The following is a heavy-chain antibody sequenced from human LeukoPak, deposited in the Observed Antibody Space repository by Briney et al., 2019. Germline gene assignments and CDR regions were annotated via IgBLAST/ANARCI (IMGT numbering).Heavy chain of an antibody. Sequence: SETLSLTRTVSGYSISSGYYWGWIRQPPGKGLEWIGSIYHSGSTYYNPSLKSRVTISVDTSKNQFSLKLSSVTAADTAVYYCARDSFLVVVTAIPFDYWGQGTLVTVSS. CDR1: GYSISSGYY. J-gene: IGHJ4*02. CDR2: IYHSGST. V-gene: IGHV4-38-2*02. D-gene: IGHD2-21*02. CDR3: ARDSFLVVVTAIPFDY.